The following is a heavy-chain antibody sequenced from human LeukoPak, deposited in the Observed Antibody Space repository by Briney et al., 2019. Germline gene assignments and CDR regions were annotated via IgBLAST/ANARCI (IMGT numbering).Heavy chain of an antibody. CDR3: ARNYDSSGYYPGYFDY. V-gene: IGHV3-48*03. CDR2: ISSSGSTI. CDR1: GFTFSTYE. J-gene: IGHJ4*02. Sequence: GGSLRLSCAASGFTFSTYEMTWVRQSPGKGLEWVSYISSSGSTIYYADSVKGRFTISRDNAKNSLYLQMNSLRAEDTAVYYCARNYDSSGYYPGYFDYWGQGTLVTVSS. D-gene: IGHD3-22*01.